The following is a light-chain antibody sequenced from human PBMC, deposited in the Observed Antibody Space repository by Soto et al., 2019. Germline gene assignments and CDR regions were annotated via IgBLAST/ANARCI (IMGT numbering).Light chain of an antibody. Sequence: EIVLTQSPATLSLSPGERATLSCRASQSVNSGYLAWFQQKRGRAPRLLIYGTSDRATGIPDRFSGNGSRTDFTLTISRLEPEDFGVYYCQQYGDSVFTFGPGTKVDIK. CDR2: GTS. V-gene: IGKV3-20*01. CDR1: QSVNSGY. CDR3: QQYGDSVFT. J-gene: IGKJ3*01.